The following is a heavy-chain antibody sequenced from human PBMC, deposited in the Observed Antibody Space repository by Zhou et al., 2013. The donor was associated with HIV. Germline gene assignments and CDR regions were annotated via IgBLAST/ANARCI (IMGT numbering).Heavy chain of an antibody. CDR1: GGTFSYYA. CDR2: IIPMFGTA. CDR3: ARGSGLGSYFDY. D-gene: IGHD3-10*01. J-gene: IGHJ4*02. Sequence: QVQLVQSGADVKKPGSSVKVSCKASGGTFSYYAISWVRQAPGQGLEWMGRIIPMFGTAYYAQNFQGRVTITADESTSTAYMELSSLRSEDTAVYYCARGSGLGSYFDYWGQGTLLPSPQ. V-gene: IGHV1-69*18.